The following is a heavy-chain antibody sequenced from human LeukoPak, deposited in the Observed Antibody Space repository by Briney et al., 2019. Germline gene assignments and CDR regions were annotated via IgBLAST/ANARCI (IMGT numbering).Heavy chain of an antibody. CDR1: GYTLTELS. CDR3: ATAFWSGYTDPDY. Sequence: PVASVKVSCKVSGYTLTELSMHWVRQAPGKGLEWMGGFDPEDGETIYAQKFQGRVTMTEDTSTDTAYMELSSPRSEDTAVYYCATAFWSGYTDPDYWGQGTLVTVSS. J-gene: IGHJ4*02. D-gene: IGHD3-3*01. V-gene: IGHV1-24*01. CDR2: FDPEDGET.